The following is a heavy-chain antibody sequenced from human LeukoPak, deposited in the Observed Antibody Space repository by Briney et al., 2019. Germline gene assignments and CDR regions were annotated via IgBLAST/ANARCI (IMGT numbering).Heavy chain of an antibody. CDR1: GYTFTGYY. CDR3: AREPYSSGWYYYFDY. CDR2: INPNSGGT. D-gene: IGHD6-19*01. V-gene: IGHV1-2*02. Sequence: GASVKVSCKASGYTFTGYYMHWVRRAPGQGLEWMGWINPNSGGTNYAQKFQGRVTMTRDTSISTAYMELRSLRSDDTAVYYCAREPYSSGWYYYFDYWGQGTLVTVSS. J-gene: IGHJ4*02.